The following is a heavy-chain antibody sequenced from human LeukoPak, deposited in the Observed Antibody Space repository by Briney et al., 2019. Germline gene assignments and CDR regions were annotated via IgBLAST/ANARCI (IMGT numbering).Heavy chain of an antibody. Sequence: PSETLSPTCTVSGGSISSGSYYWSWIRQPAGKGLEWIGRIYTSGSTNYNPSLKSRVTISVDTSKNQFSLKLSSVTAADTAVYYCASEPGYSYGTDYFDYWGQGTLVTVSS. CDR2: IYTSGST. CDR1: GGSISSGSYY. J-gene: IGHJ4*02. D-gene: IGHD5-18*01. V-gene: IGHV4-61*02. CDR3: ASEPGYSYGTDYFDY.